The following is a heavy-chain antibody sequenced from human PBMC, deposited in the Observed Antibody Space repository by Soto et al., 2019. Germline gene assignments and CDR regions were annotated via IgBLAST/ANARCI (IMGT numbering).Heavy chain of an antibody. D-gene: IGHD2-15*01. J-gene: IGHJ5*02. CDR2: IIPIFGTA. CDR1: GGTFSSYA. Sequence: SVKVSCKASGGTFSSYAFSWVRQAPGQGLEWMGGIIPIFGTANYAQKFQGRVTMTRDTSTSTVYMELSSLRSEDTAVYYCARGALVAANILRWFDPWGQGTLVTVSS. CDR3: ARGALVAANILRWFDP. V-gene: IGHV1-69*05.